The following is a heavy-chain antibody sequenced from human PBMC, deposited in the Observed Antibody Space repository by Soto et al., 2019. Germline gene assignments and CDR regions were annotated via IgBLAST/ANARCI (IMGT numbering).Heavy chain of an antibody. D-gene: IGHD2-15*01. J-gene: IGHJ4*02. CDR3: EREVQVHTHAFVY. V-gene: IGHV1-69*19. CDR2: ISPMFGAA. CDR1: GGTFNTYA. Sequence: QVQLVQSGAEMKKPGSSVKVSCPSSGGTFNTYAMNWVRQAPGQGPEWMGAISPMFGAANYAPKFQGRVTITADESRGTSYMQLSSLTSEDTALYFCEREVQVHTHAFVYWGQGTLVTVSS.